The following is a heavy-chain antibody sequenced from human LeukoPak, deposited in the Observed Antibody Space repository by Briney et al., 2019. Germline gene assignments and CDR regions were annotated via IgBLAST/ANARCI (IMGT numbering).Heavy chain of an antibody. CDR1: GATFSSYG. CDR3: AREVPYDSSVYYQPFDY. J-gene: IGHJ4*02. V-gene: IGHV1-18*01. CDR2: ISAYNGNT. Sequence: ASVKVSCKASGATFSSYGISWVRQAPGQGLEWMGWISAYNGNTNYAQKLQGRVTMTTDTSTSTAYMELRSLRSDDTAVYYCAREVPYDSSVYYQPFDYWGQGTLVTVSS. D-gene: IGHD3-22*01.